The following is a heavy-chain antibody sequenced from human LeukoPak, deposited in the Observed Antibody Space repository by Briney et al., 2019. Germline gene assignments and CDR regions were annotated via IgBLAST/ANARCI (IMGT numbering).Heavy chain of an antibody. Sequence: PGRSLRLSCAASGFIFKNFAMTWVRQAPGKGLEWVSSISGVGDSTYYADSVKGRFTISRDNSKNTLFVHITSLRADDTAVYYCARDHTGQSWTFSQHGMDVWGPGTTVTVYS. CDR1: GFIFKNFA. J-gene: IGHJ6*01. CDR3: ARDHTGQSWTFSQHGMDV. V-gene: IGHV3-23*01. D-gene: IGHD1-14*01. CDR2: ISGVGDST.